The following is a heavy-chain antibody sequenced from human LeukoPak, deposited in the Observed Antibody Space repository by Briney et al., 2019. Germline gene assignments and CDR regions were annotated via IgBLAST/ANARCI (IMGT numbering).Heavy chain of an antibody. D-gene: IGHD4-23*01. CDR3: ARGLTTVVLDAFHI. CDR1: CVSISSYY. J-gene: IGHJ3*02. V-gene: IGHV4-59*01. CDR2: IYYSGST. Sequence: SETLSLTCTVSCVSISSYYWSWIRQPPGKGLEWIGYIYYSGSTNYNPSLKSRVTISVDTSKNQFSLKLSSVTAADTAVYYCARGLTTVVLDAFHIWGQGKMVTVSS.